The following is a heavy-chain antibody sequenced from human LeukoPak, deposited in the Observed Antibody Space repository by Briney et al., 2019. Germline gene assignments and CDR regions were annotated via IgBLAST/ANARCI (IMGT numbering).Heavy chain of an antibody. J-gene: IGHJ4*02. D-gene: IGHD3-10*01. CDR2: IYHSGST. V-gene: IGHV4-59*04. CDR3: AARAMVRGVMRDY. Sequence: SETLSLTCTVSGGSISSYYWSWIRQPPGKGLEWIGYIYHSGSTYYNPSLKSRVTISVDRSKNQFSLKLSSVTAADTAVYYCAARAMVRGVMRDYWGQGTLVTVSS. CDR1: GGSISSYY.